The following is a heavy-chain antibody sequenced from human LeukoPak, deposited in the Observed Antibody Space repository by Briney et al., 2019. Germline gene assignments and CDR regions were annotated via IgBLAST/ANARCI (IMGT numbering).Heavy chain of an antibody. J-gene: IGHJ4*02. CDR2: IYYSGST. V-gene: IGHV4-39*01. CDR1: GGSISSSNYY. D-gene: IGHD2-15*01. Sequence: PSETLSLTCTVSGGSISSSNYYWGWIRQPPGKGLEWIGSIYYSGSTYYNPSLKSRVTISADTSKNQFSLKLSSVTAADTAVFYCARHRGCSGGSCYRYFDYWGQGTLVTVSS. CDR3: ARHRGCSGGSCYRYFDY.